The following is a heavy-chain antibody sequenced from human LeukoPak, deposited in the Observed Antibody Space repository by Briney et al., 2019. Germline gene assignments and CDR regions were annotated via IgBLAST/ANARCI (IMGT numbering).Heavy chain of an antibody. J-gene: IGHJ4*02. Sequence: GASVKVSCKASGYTFTGYYMHWVRQAPGQGLEWMGIINPSGGSTSYAQKFQGRVTMTRDTSTSTVYMELSSLRSEDTAVYYCARDSENGDHDYWGQGTLVTVSS. D-gene: IGHD4-17*01. CDR3: ARDSENGDHDY. CDR1: GYTFTGYY. CDR2: INPSGGST. V-gene: IGHV1-46*01.